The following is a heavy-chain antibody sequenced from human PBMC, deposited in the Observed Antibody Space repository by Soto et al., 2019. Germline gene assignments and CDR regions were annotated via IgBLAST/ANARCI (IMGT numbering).Heavy chain of an antibody. CDR2: ISSSSSYI. V-gene: IGHV3-21*01. Sequence: PGGSLRLSCAASGFIFSSYSMNWVRQAPGKGLEWVSSISSSSSYIYYADSVKGRFTISRDNAKNSLYLQMNSLRAEDTAVYYCARDGDSGPPGYYYYYYGMDVWGQGTTVTVSS. D-gene: IGHD5-12*01. CDR1: GFIFSSYS. CDR3: ARDGDSGPPGYYYYYYGMDV. J-gene: IGHJ6*02.